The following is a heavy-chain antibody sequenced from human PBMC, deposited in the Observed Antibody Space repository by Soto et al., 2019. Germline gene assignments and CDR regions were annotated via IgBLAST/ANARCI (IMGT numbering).Heavy chain of an antibody. D-gene: IGHD2-15*01. Sequence: PSETLSLTCTVSGGSISSYYWSWIRQPPGKGLEWIGYFYYSGSTNYNPSLKSRVTISVDTSKNQFSLKLSSVTAADTAVYYCARQGGHCSGGSCYPVGQGTLVTVSS. CDR1: GGSISSYY. J-gene: IGHJ5*02. CDR3: ARQGGHCSGGSCYP. CDR2: FYYSGST. V-gene: IGHV4-59*08.